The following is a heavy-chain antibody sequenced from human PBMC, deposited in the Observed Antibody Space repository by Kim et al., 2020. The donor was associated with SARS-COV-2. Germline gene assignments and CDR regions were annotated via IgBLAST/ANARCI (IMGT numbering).Heavy chain of an antibody. D-gene: IGHD3-10*01. J-gene: IGHJ4*02. CDR3: ARDLRWFGEWGDYFDY. CDR1: GFTFSSYW. Sequence: GGSLRLSCAASGFTFSSYWMSWVRQAPGKGLEWVANIKQDGSEKYYVDSVKGRFTISRDNAKNSLYLQMNSLRAEDTAVYYCARDLRWFGEWGDYFDYWGQGTLVTVSS. V-gene: IGHV3-7*01. CDR2: IKQDGSEK.